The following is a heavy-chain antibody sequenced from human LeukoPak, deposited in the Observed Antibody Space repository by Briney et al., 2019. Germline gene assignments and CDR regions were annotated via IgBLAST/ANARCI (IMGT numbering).Heavy chain of an antibody. J-gene: IGHJ4*02. CDR1: GFTFSNNW. D-gene: IGHD6-19*01. CDR2: VKKDASEK. Sequence: PGGSLRLSCAASGFTFSNNWMTWVRQAPGKGLEWVASVKKDASEKYYVDSVKGRFTISRDNAKNSLYLQMNSLRVEDTAVYYCARDGPYSSGWYHPDSWGQGTLVTVSS. V-gene: IGHV3-7*01. CDR3: ARDGPYSSGWYHPDS.